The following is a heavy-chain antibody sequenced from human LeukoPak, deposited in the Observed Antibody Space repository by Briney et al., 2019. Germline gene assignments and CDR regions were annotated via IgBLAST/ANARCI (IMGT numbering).Heavy chain of an antibody. V-gene: IGHV3-33*01. D-gene: IGHD4-17*01. CDR2: IWYDGSNK. CDR3: GTWTTVASYFDY. J-gene: IGHJ4*02. CDR1: GFTFSSYG. Sequence: PGGSLRLSCVVSGFTFSSYGMHWVRQAPGKGLEWVALIWYDGSNKYYADSAKGRLTISRDNSKNTLYLQMNSLRADDTAVYYCGTWTTVASYFDYWGQGTLVTVSS.